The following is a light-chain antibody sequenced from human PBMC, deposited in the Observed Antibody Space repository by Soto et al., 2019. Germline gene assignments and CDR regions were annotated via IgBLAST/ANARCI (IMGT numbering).Light chain of an antibody. V-gene: IGKV3-20*01. CDR3: QQYDISLS. CDR2: GAS. J-gene: IGKJ4*01. CDR1: QSVSSSY. Sequence: EIVLTQSPGTLSLSPGQRATLSCRASQSVSSSYLAWYQQKPSQAPRLLIYGASSRATGIPDRFSGSGSGTDFTLTISRLEPEDFAVYYCQQYDISLSFGGGTKVDIK.